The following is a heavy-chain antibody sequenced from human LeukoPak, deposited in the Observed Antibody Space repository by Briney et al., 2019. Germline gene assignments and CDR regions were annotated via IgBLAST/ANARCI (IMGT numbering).Heavy chain of an antibody. J-gene: IGHJ4*02. V-gene: IGHV3-30*18. CDR1: GFTFSSYG. CDR3: AKDSGYCSGGSCALILDY. D-gene: IGHD2-15*01. Sequence: GGSLRLSCAASGFTFSSYGMHWVRQAPGKGLEWVAVISYDGSNKYYADSAKGRFTISRDNSKNTLYLQMNSLRAEDTAVYYCAKDSGYCSGGSCALILDYWGQGTLVTVSS. CDR2: ISYDGSNK.